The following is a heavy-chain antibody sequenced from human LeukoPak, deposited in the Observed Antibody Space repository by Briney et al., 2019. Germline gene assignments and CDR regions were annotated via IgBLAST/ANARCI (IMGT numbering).Heavy chain of an antibody. V-gene: IGHV4-59*01. CDR3: ARGRSSMVRGYYYYYMDV. D-gene: IGHD3-10*01. Sequence: RTGGSLRLSCAASGFTFDDYGMSWIRQPPGKGLEWIGYIYYSGSTNYNPSLKSRVTISVDTSKNQFSLKLSSVTAADTAVYYCARGRSSMVRGYYYYYMDVWGKGTTVTISS. CDR2: IYYSGST. CDR1: GFTFDDYG. J-gene: IGHJ6*03.